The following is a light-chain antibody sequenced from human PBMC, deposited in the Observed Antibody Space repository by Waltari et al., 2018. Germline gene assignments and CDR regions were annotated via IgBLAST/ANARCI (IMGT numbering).Light chain of an antibody. Sequence: QSALPQPASVSGSPRQSTTISCTGTSSDIGGFNYVSWYQQHSGNAPRRITLGVSDRPAGVSNRLSGSKSGNTASLTVSGLQAGGEADCDCSSYTRAKTWVFGGGTKVTVL. CDR2: GVS. CDR3: SSYTRAKTWV. J-gene: IGLJ3*02. V-gene: IGLV2-14*03. CDR1: SSDIGGFNY.